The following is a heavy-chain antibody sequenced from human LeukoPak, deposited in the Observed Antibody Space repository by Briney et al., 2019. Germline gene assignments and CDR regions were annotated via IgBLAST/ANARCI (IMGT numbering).Heavy chain of an antibody. V-gene: IGHV1-58*02. CDR1: GFTFTSSA. D-gene: IGHD3-10*01. CDR2: FVVGSGNT. CDR3: AARYGSGYGY. Sequence: GTSVKVSCKASGFTFTSSAMQWVRQARGQRLEWIGWFVVGSGNTNYAQKFQERVTITKDMSTSTAYMELSSLRSEDTAVYYRAARYGSGYGYWGQRTLVTVSS. J-gene: IGHJ4*02.